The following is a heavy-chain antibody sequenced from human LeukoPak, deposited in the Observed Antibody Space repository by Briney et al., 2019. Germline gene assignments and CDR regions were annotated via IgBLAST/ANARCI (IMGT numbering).Heavy chain of an antibody. J-gene: IGHJ4*02. V-gene: IGHV1-69*05. Sequence: ASVTVSCKASGGTFSSYAISWVRQAPGQGLEWMGGIIPIFGTANYAQKFQGRVTITTDESTSTAYMELSSLRSEDTAVYYCARALLWRDGYNLDYWGQGTLVTVSS. CDR2: IIPIFGTA. D-gene: IGHD5-24*01. CDR3: ARALLWRDGYNLDY. CDR1: GGTFSSYA.